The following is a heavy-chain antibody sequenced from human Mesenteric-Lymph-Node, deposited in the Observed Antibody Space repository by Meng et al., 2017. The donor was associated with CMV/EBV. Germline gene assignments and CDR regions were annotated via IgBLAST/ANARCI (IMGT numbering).Heavy chain of an antibody. J-gene: IGHJ4*02. CDR2: INPSGGSI. CDR3: TRDRRPWDCSGAGCYRDGFDY. CDR1: GYFFTSYY. D-gene: IGHD2-2*02. Sequence: ASVKVSCKAAGYFFTSYYIHWVRQAPGQGRECMGRINPSGGSINYAQKFQGRVTMTRDTSTSTVYMELSSLRSEDTAVYYCTRDRRPWDCSGAGCYRDGFDYWGQGTLVTVSS. V-gene: IGHV1-46*01.